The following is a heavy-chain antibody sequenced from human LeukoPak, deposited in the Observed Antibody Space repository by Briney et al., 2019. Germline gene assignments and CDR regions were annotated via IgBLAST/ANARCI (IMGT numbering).Heavy chain of an antibody. CDR1: GYTLTELS. D-gene: IGHD6-19*01. Sequence: ASVKVSCMVSGYTLTELSMHWVRPAPGKGLEWMGGFDPEDGETIYAQKFQGRVTMTEDTSTDTAYMELSSLRSEDTAVYYCATDSGRYSNYYYMDVWGKGTTVTVSS. J-gene: IGHJ6*03. CDR2: FDPEDGET. V-gene: IGHV1-24*01. CDR3: ATDSGRYSNYYYMDV.